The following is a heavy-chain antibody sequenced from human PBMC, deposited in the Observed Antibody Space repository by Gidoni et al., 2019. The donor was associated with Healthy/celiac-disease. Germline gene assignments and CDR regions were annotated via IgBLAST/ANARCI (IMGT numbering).Heavy chain of an antibody. CDR3: AKDPNYYGSGRVWFDP. J-gene: IGHJ5*02. Sequence: EVQLVESGGGWVQLGGSLRLSCAASGFPFSSYAMSRVRQAHGKGLGGVSAISGSGSSTYYADSVKDRFTISRDNSKNTLYLQMNSLRAEDTAVYYCAKDPNYYGSGRVWFDPWGQGTLVTVSS. D-gene: IGHD3-10*01. CDR2: ISGSGSST. V-gene: IGHV3-23*04. CDR1: GFPFSSYA.